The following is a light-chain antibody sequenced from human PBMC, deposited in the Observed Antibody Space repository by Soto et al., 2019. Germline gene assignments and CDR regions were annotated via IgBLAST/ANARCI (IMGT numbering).Light chain of an antibody. J-gene: IGKJ4*01. CDR2: GAS. CDR3: QQCNSWPLT. V-gene: IGKV3-15*01. CDR1: QSISSN. Sequence: EIVMTQSPATLSVSPGERATLSCRASQSISSNLAWYQQKPGQAPSLLLYGASTRATGIPARFSGSGSGTDFTLTISSLQSEDFAVYYCQQCNSWPLTLGGGTKVEIK.